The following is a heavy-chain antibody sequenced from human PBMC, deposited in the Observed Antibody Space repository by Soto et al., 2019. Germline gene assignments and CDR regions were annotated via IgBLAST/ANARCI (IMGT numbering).Heavy chain of an antibody. J-gene: IGHJ4*02. CDR2: IRSSAERGTT. Sequence: PGGSLRLSCAASGFVFKNARMSWARQAPGRGLEWVGHIRSSAERGTTDYAAPVKGRFTISRDDSQNTLYLQMNGLKTEDTAVYFCYHYGSGSYSTVDWGQGPPVTVPS. CDR3: YHYGSGSYSTVD. D-gene: IGHD3-10*01. V-gene: IGHV3-15*07. CDR1: GFVFKNAR.